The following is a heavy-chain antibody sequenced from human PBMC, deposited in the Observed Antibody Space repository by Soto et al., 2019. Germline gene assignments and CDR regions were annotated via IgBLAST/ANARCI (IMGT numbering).Heavy chain of an antibody. J-gene: IGHJ4*02. D-gene: IGHD4-17*01. Sequence: SQTLSLTCTVSGGSISGNYWNWIRQPPGKGLAWMGYIFYSGSANYNPSRKSRVTISIDTSKRQLSLKLNSVTAADTAVYYCARDRSPYGDYESYWGQGILVTVSS. CDR3: ARDRSPYGDYESY. CDR2: IFYSGSA. CDR1: GGSISGNY. V-gene: IGHV4-59*01.